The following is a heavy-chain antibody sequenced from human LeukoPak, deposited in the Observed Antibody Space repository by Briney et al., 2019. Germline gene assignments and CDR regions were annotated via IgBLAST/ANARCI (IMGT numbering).Heavy chain of an antibody. J-gene: IGHJ4*02. V-gene: IGHV4-39*01. Sequence: SETLSLTCTVSGGSLSSSSYYWGWIRQPPGKGLEWIGSIYYSGSTYYNPSLKSRVTISVDTSKNQFSLKLSSVTAADTAVYYCARRGSSGWYNYFDYWGQGTLVTVSS. CDR3: ARRGSSGWYNYFDY. CDR1: GGSLSSSSYY. D-gene: IGHD6-19*01. CDR2: IYYSGST.